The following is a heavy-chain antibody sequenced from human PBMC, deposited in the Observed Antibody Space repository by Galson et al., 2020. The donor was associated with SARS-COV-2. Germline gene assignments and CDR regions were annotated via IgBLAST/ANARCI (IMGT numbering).Heavy chain of an antibody. CDR1: GFTPSPNN. J-gene: IGHJ5*02. CDR2: ISSSIRDT. D-gene: IGHD1-20*01. Sequence: SCPVSGFTPSPNNINCVRQAPWKGLEWVSSISSSIRDTHYADSVKGRFTIYRDNAKKTLYLQMKSLRAEDKAVYYCARDGQGTGVTLADAFEHCGQGTLVTVSS. V-gene: IGHV3-21*01. CDR3: ARDGQGTGVTLADAFEH.